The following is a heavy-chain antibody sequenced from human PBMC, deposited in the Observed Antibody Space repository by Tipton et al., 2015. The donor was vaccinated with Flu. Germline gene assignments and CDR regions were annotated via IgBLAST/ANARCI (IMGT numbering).Heavy chain of an antibody. CDR2: IYTSGST. D-gene: IGHD3-22*01. Sequence: LRLSCSVSGGSISSGRYYCRWIRQPAGKGLEWIRRIYTSGSTNYNPSLKRRVTISVDTAKNQFSLKLSSVTAADTAVYYCAREGFDSSGYRAGDAFDIWGQGTRVTVSS. CDR1: GGSISSGRYY. CDR3: AREGFDSSGYRAGDAFDI. J-gene: IGHJ3*02. V-gene: IGHV4-61*02.